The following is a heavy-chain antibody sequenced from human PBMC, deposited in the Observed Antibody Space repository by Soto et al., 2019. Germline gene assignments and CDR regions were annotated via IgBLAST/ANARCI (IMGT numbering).Heavy chain of an antibody. Sequence: EVQLVESGGGLVKPGGSPRLSCEASGFAFNNYNMNWVRQAPGKGLEWVSSISSSATDMFYADSVKGRFTISRDNAKNSLYLQMNSLRAEDTAVYYCTKDIFDYDSSGYPYDYWGQGTLVTVSS. CDR3: TKDIFDYDSSGYPYDY. D-gene: IGHD3-22*01. CDR2: ISSSATDM. V-gene: IGHV3-21*01. CDR1: GFAFNNYN. J-gene: IGHJ4*02.